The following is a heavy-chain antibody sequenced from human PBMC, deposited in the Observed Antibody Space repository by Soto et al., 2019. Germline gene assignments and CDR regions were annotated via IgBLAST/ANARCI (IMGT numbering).Heavy chain of an antibody. CDR2: IIPIFGTA. Sequence: SSMKVSCKASGGTFSSYAISWVRQAPGQGLEWMGGIIPIFGTANYAQKFQGRVTITADKSTSTAYMELSSLRSEDTAVYYCARDDRLYSSALFWFDPWGQGTLVTVSS. V-gene: IGHV1-69*06. CDR3: ARDDRLYSSALFWFDP. D-gene: IGHD6-25*01. CDR1: GGTFSSYA. J-gene: IGHJ5*02.